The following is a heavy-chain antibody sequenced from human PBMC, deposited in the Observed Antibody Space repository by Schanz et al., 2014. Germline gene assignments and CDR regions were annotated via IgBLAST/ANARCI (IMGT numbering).Heavy chain of an antibody. CDR3: AREPLSGYNWFDP. Sequence: QVQLQESGPGLVKPSGTLSLTCAVSGASISSSNWWSWVRQPPGKGLEWIGFISYSGSTYYNPSLKSRVTISVDTSKNQFSLNLSSATAADTAVYYCAREPLSGYNWFDPWGQGSLVTVSS. CDR2: ISYSGST. D-gene: IGHD6-25*01. V-gene: IGHV4-4*02. CDR1: GASISSSNW. J-gene: IGHJ5*02.